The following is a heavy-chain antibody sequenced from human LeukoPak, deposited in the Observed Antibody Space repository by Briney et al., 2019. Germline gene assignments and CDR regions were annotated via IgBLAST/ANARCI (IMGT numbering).Heavy chain of an antibody. D-gene: IGHD5-18*01. CDR1: GDSIRYYY. Sequence: SETLSLTCTVSGDSIRYYYWSWIRQPPGKGLEWMGKIYYSGNTNYNPSLTSRVTISVDTSKNQFSLKLSSVTAADTAVYYCARVRGYSYDSSDFDYWGQGTLVTVSS. CDR2: IYYSGNT. CDR3: ARVRGYSYDSSDFDY. V-gene: IGHV4-59*01. J-gene: IGHJ4*02.